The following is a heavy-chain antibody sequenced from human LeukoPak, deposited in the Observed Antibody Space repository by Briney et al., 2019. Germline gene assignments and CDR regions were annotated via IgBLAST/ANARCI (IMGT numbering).Heavy chain of an antibody. V-gene: IGHV3-23*01. CDR3: ARGRYYDNSVYYYFDY. Sequence: GGSLRLSCAASGSTLSSYAMSWVRQDPGMWLAWVSAISGSGGSTYYADSVKARFTISRDTSKNTLYLQMNSLRAEDTAVYYCARGRYYDNSVYYYFDYWGQGTLVTVSS. CDR1: GSTLSSYA. D-gene: IGHD3-22*01. J-gene: IGHJ4*02. CDR2: ISGSGGST.